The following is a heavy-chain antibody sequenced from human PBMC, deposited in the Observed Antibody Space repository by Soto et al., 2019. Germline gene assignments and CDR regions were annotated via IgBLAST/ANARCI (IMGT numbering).Heavy chain of an antibody. CDR1: GYTFTGYY. Sequence: ASVKVSCKASGYTFTGYYMHWVRQAPGQGREWMGWINPNSGGTNYAQKFQGRVTMTRDTSISTAYMELSRLRSDDTAVYYCARVDTYYYDSSGGYAFDIWGQGTIGTVSS. CDR2: INPNSGGT. J-gene: IGHJ3*02. V-gene: IGHV1-2*02. D-gene: IGHD3-22*01. CDR3: ARVDTYYYDSSGGYAFDI.